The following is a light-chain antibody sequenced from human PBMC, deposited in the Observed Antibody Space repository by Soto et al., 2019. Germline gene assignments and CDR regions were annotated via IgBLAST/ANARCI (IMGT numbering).Light chain of an antibody. CDR1: SSDVGGYNY. CDR2: DVS. CDR3: SSYTSTSTYD. Sequence: QSALTQPASVSGSPGQSITISCTGTSSDVGGYNYVSWYQQHPGKAPKLIIYDVSNRPSGVSNRFSGSKSGNTASLTISGLQAEDDTDYYCSSYTSTSTYDFGTGTKLTVL. J-gene: IGLJ1*01. V-gene: IGLV2-14*03.